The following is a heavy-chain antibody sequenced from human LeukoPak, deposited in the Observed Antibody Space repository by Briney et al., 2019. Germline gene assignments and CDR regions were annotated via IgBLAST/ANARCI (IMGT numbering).Heavy chain of an antibody. J-gene: IGHJ3*02. CDR2: ISSSSSYI. CDR1: GFTFSSYS. V-gene: IGHV3-21*01. D-gene: IGHD3-10*01. Sequence: GGSLRLSCAASGFTFSSYSMNWVRQAPGKGLEWVSSISSSSSYIYYADSVKGRFTISRDNAKNSLYLQMNSLRAEDTAVYYCARYLCYGSGSYLVPAPCDAFDIWGQGTMVTVSS. CDR3: ARYLCYGSGSYLVPAPCDAFDI.